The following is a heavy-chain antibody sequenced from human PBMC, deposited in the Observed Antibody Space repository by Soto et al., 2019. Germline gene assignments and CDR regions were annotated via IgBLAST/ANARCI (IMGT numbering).Heavy chain of an antibody. CDR3: AKGYGESDS. CDR1: RSPFCRDA. D-gene: IGHD4-17*01. V-gene: IGHV3-23*01. Sequence: LESGRGLVQPGGSLRLSCTTSRSPFCRDAMTWVRQAQGRRLQWVPSISNSDESTYYAASVKGRFTSSRDISRSTLYLQGDSRRAADTAVYSCAKGYGESDSWGQCTQVTVSP. CDR2: ISNSDEST. J-gene: IGHJ1*01.